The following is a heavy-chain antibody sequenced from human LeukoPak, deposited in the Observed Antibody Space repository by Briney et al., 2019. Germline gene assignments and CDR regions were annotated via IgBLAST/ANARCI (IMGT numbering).Heavy chain of an antibody. J-gene: IGHJ4*02. CDR3: AKDGEYCSGGSCSFFDY. D-gene: IGHD2-15*01. CDR2: ISTSSSYI. Sequence: KTGGSLRLSCAASGFTFSTYGMSWVRQAPGKGLEWVSSISTSSSYIYYADSVKGRFIISRDNAKKSLYLQMNSLRAEDTAVYHCAKDGEYCSGGSCSFFDYWGQGTLVTVSS. V-gene: IGHV3-21*01. CDR1: GFTFSTYG.